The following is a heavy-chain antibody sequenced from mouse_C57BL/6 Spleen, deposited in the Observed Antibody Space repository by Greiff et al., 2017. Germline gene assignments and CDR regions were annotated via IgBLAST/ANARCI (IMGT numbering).Heavy chain of an antibody. CDR3: VPAYYSNYDYYFDY. V-gene: IGHV1-64*01. J-gene: IGHJ2*01. D-gene: IGHD2-5*01. CDR1: GYTFTSYW. Sequence: VQLKQPGAELVKPGASVKLSCKASGYTFTSYWMPWVKQRPGQGLEWIGMIHPDSGSTNYNEKFKSKATLTVDKSSSTAYMHLSSLTSEDSAVYDCVPAYYSNYDYYFDYWGQGTTLTVSS. CDR2: IHPDSGST.